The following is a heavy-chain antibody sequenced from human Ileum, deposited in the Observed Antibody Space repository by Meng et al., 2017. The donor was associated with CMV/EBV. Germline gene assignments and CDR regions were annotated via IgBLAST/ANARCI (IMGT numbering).Heavy chain of an antibody. V-gene: IGHV4-61*08. CDR1: GASVSSDDDH. CDR3: VAYLVGVGGRGY. D-gene: IGHD1-26*01. CDR2: ICNTERD. Sequence: SESLSLTCTVSGASVSSDDDHWSRIRQPPGKELEWIGQICNTERDTYNPALKSRAAISADTSKNQFSLKLTSVPAADTAVYFCVAYLVGVGGRGYWGQGTVVTVSS. J-gene: IGHJ1*01.